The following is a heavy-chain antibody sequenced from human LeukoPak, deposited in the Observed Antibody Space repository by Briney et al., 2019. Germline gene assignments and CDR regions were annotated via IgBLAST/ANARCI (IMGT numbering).Heavy chain of an antibody. CDR2: ISGGSSTI. D-gene: IGHD3-10*01. V-gene: IGHV3-48*01. J-gene: IGHJ4*02. CDR1: GFTFSTYS. CDR3: ARNPYGSGTYNFDY. Sequence: EGSLRLSCAASGFTFSTYSMNWVRQAPGKGLEWVSYISGGSSTIYYADSVKGRFTISRDNAKNSLYLQMNSLRAEDTAVYYCARNPYGSGTYNFDYWGQGTLVTVSS.